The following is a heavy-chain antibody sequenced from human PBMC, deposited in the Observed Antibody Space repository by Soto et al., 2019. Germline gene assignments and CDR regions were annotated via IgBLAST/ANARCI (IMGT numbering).Heavy chain of an antibody. CDR3: ARKDRILGWFDP. V-gene: IGHV5-10-1*01. D-gene: IGHD7-27*01. CDR2: IDPSDSCT. CDR1: GYSFTSYW. J-gene: IGHJ5*02. Sequence: GESLKISCKGSGYSFTSYWISWVRQMPGKGLEWMGRIDPSDSCTNYSPSFQGHVTISADKSISTAYLQWSSLKASDTAMYYCARKDRILGWFDPWGQGTLVTVSS.